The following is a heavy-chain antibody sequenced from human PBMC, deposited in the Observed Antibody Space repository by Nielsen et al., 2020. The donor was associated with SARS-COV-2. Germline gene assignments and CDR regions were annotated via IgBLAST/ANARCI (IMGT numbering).Heavy chain of an antibody. CDR3: ARPYENDWYLDL. CDR2: ISGDSNYI. J-gene: IGHJ2*01. D-gene: IGHD3-22*01. CDR1: GFTFSDYS. Sequence: GGSLRLSCTGSGFTFSDYSMNWVRQAPGKGLEWVASISGDSNYIFYSELVKGRFTMSRDNGKNSLYLQMTSLRAEDTAVYYCARPYENDWYLDLWGRGILVTVSS. V-gene: IGHV3-21*04.